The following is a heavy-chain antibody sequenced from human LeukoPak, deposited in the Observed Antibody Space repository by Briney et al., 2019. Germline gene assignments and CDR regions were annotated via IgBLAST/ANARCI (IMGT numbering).Heavy chain of an antibody. Sequence: PGGSLRLSCAASGFTFSSYAMSWVRQAPGKGLEWVSVISGSGGSTYYADSVKGRFTISRDNSKNTLYLQMNSLRAEDTAVYYCAKDGGYCSGGSCYSNFDYWGQGTLVTVSS. J-gene: IGHJ4*02. CDR1: GFTFSSYA. V-gene: IGHV3-23*01. D-gene: IGHD2-15*01. CDR3: AKDGGYCSGGSCYSNFDY. CDR2: ISGSGGST.